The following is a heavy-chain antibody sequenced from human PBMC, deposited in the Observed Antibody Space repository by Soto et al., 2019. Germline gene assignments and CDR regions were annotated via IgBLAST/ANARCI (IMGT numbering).Heavy chain of an antibody. CDR3: TRTYCGGDCYPGADY. V-gene: IGHV3-15*01. D-gene: IGHD2-21*02. CDR2: IKSKTDGGTT. Sequence: EVQLVESGGGLVKPGGSLRLSCAASGFTFSNAWMSWVRQAPGKGLEWVGRIKSKTDGGTTDYAAPVKGRFTISRDDSKNTLYLQMNSLKTEDTAVYYCTRTYCGGDCYPGADYGGQGTLVTVSS. J-gene: IGHJ4*02. CDR1: GFTFSNAW.